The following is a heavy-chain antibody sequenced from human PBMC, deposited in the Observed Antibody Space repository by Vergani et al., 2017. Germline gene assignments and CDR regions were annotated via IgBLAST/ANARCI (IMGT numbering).Heavy chain of an antibody. V-gene: IGHV3-7*01. D-gene: IGHD2-2*01. CDR3: ARGTSCSSTSCYRFGYYYYYYGMDV. J-gene: IGHJ6*02. CDR2: IKQDGSEK. CDR1: GFTFSSYW. Sequence: EVQLVESGGGLVQPGGSLRLSCAASGFTFSSYWMSWVRQAPGKGLEWVANIKQDGSEKYYVDSVKGRFTISRDNAKNSLYLQMNSLRAEDTAVYYCARGTSCSSTSCYRFGYYYYYYGMDVWGQGTTVTVSS.